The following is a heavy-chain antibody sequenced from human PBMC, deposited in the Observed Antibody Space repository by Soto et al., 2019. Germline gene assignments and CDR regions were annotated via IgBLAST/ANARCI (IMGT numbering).Heavy chain of an antibody. D-gene: IGHD1-1*01. CDR3: ARERNAAGSDY. Sequence: QVQLVESGGGLVKPGGSLRLSCAASGFTFSDFYMSWIRQAPGKGLEWISYISSGSTNIFYADSVKGRFTVSRDNAKNSVSLQMDSLRAEDTAVYYCARERNAAGSDYWGQGTLVTVSS. CDR1: GFTFSDFY. V-gene: IGHV3-11*01. J-gene: IGHJ4*02. CDR2: ISSGSTNI.